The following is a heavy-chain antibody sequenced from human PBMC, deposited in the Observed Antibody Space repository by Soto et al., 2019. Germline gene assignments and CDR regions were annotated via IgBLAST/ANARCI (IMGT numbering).Heavy chain of an antibody. CDR1: GGSISSYY. CDR2: IYYSGGT. Sequence: QVQLQESGPGLVKPSETLSLTCTVSGGSISSYYWSWIRQPPGKGLEWIGYIYYSGGTNYNPSLKSRGTISVDTSKNQFSLKLSSVTAADTAVYYCARAKAPLYSSSWYWFDPLGQGTLVTVSS. CDR3: ARAKAPLYSSSWYWFDP. J-gene: IGHJ5*02. D-gene: IGHD6-13*01. V-gene: IGHV4-59*08.